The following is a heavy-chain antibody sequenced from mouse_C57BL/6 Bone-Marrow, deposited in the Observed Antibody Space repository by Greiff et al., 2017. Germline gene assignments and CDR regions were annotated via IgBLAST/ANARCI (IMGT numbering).Heavy chain of an antibody. V-gene: IGHV5-6*01. CDR3: ARRGGKYFDY. J-gene: IGHJ2*01. Sequence: EVHLVESGGDLVKPGGSLKLSCAASGFTFSSYGMSWVRQTPDKRLEWVATISSGGSYTYYPDSVKGRFTISRDNAKNTLYQQMSSLKSEYTTMYYCARRGGKYFDYWGQGTTLTVSS. CDR2: ISSGGSYT. D-gene: IGHD2-1*01. CDR1: GFTFSSYG.